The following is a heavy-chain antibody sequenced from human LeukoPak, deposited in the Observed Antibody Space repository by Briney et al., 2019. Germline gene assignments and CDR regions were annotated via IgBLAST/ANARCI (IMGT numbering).Heavy chain of an antibody. CDR1: GGSISSGGYY. V-gene: IGHV4-31*03. Sequence: SETLSLTCTVSGGSISSGGYYWSWVRQHPGKGLEWIGYIYYGGSTYYNPSLKSRVTISVDTSKNQFSLKLSSVTAADTAVYYCARGGGYYYDSSGPWGQGTLVTVSS. D-gene: IGHD3-22*01. CDR3: ARGGGYYYDSSGP. J-gene: IGHJ5*02. CDR2: IYYGGST.